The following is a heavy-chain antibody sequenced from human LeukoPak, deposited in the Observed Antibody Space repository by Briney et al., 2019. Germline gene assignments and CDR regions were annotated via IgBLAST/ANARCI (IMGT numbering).Heavy chain of an antibody. CDR2: TNHSGST. D-gene: IGHD5-18*01. J-gene: IGHJ4*02. CDR3: AREALDTND. V-gene: IGHV4-34*01. Sequence: SETLSLTCAVYGGSFSGYYWSWIRQPPGKGLEWIGETNHSGSTNYNPSLKSRVTISVDTSKNQFSLKLSSVTAADTAVYYCAREALDTNDWGQGTLVTVSS. CDR1: GGSFSGYY.